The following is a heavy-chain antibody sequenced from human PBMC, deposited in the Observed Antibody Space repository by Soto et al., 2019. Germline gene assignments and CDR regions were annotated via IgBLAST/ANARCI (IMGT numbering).Heavy chain of an antibody. CDR3: ARVSPSIDGRSYYYYYGMDV. J-gene: IGHJ6*02. Sequence: SETLSLTCTVSGGSISSGDFYWSRIRQAQGKGLECIGYIYHSGSTYYNPYLKIRVTISVDTSTNQFSLKLSSVTAADTAVYYCARVSPSIDGRSYYYYYGMDVWGQGTTVTVS. CDR1: GGSISSGDFY. CDR2: IYHSGST. D-gene: IGHD2-15*01. V-gene: IGHV4-30-4*08.